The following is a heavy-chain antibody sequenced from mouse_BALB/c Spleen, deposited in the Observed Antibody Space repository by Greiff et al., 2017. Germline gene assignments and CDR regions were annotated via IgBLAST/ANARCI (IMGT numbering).Heavy chain of an antibody. CDR2: IYPGDGDT. Sequence: QVQLKESGAELARPGASVKLSCKASGYTFTSYWMKWVKQRPGQGLEWIGAIYPGDGDTRYTQKFKGKATLTADKSSSTAYMQLSSLASEDSAVYYCATGRAMDYWGQGTSVTVSS. CDR3: ATGRAMDY. D-gene: IGHD3-3*01. CDR1: GYTFTSYW. J-gene: IGHJ4*01. V-gene: IGHV1-87*01.